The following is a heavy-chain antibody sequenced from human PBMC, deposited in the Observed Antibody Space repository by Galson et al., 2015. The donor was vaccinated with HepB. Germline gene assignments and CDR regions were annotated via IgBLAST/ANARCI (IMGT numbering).Heavy chain of an antibody. CDR1: GFNFSNHH. D-gene: IGHD2-15*01. CDR3: ARARRFCSGGDCLDY. V-gene: IGHV3-7*01. CDR2: IGQDGNEK. Sequence: SLRLSCAASGFNFSNHHMSWVRQAPGKGLEWVANIGQDGNEKYYVDSVKGRFTISRDNAKNSLYLQMNSLRAEDTAIYYCARARRFCSGGDCLDYRGQGTLVTVSS. J-gene: IGHJ4*02.